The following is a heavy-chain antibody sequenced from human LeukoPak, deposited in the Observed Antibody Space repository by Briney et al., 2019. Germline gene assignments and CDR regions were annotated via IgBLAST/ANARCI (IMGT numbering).Heavy chain of an antibody. CDR3: ARGGVGPVTSVDF. D-gene: IGHD1-26*01. V-gene: IGHV3-7*01. J-gene: IGHJ4*02. CDR2: IKQDGSEK. CDR1: GFTFSNYW. Sequence: GGSLRLSCAAPGFTFSNYWMSWVRQAPGKGLEWVANIKQDGSEKYYVDSVKGRFTVSRDNAKISLYLQMNSLRAEDTAVYYCARGGVGPVTSVDFWGQGTLVTVSS.